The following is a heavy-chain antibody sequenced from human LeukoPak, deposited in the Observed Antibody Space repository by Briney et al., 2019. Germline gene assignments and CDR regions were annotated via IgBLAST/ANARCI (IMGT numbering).Heavy chain of an antibody. V-gene: IGHV3-30*03. Sequence: PGGSLRLSCAASGFTFSSYGMHWVRQAPGKGLEWVAVISYDGSNKYYADSVKGRFTISRDNSKNTLCLQMNSLRAEDTAVYYCARKRDTAMVYDAFDIWGQGTMVTVSS. D-gene: IGHD5-18*01. CDR1: GFTFSSYG. CDR3: ARKRDTAMVYDAFDI. J-gene: IGHJ3*02. CDR2: ISYDGSNK.